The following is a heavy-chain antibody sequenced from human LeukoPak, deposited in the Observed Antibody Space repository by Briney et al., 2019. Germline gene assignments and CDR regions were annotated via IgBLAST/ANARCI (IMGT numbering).Heavy chain of an antibody. CDR2: INPSGGST. J-gene: IGHJ6*04. V-gene: IGHV1-46*01. Sequence: ASVKVSCKSSGYTFTTYYIHWVRQAPGQGLEWMGIINPSGGSTSYAQKFQGRVTMTRDTSTSTVYMELSSLRSEDTAVYYCARLGNRGLGTAMDVGGKGPRVTVSS. CDR3: ARLGNRGLGTAMDV. CDR1: GYTFTTYY. D-gene: IGHD3-16*01.